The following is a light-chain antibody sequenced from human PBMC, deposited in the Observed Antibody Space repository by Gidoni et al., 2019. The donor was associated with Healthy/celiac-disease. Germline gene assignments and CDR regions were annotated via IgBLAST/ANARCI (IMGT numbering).Light chain of an antibody. Sequence: EIVLTQSPGTLSWSPGERATLSCRASQSVSSSYLAWYQQKPGQAPRLLIYGSSSRAPGIPDRFSGRGSGTDFPLTISRLEPEDFAVYYCQQYGSSPSSFGQGTKLEIK. CDR3: QQYGSSPSS. CDR2: GSS. J-gene: IGKJ2*04. CDR1: QSVSSSY. V-gene: IGKV3-20*01.